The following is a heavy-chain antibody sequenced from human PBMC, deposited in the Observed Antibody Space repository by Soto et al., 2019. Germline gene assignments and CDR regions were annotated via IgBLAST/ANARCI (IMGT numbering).Heavy chain of an antibody. CDR1: GGSRSNSG. V-gene: IGHV4-59*12. CDR3: ARTSLTIFGPSNDYYGMGV. D-gene: IGHD3-3*01. CDR2: IYHSGST. J-gene: IGHJ6*02. Sequence: SETLSLTCTVAGGSRSNSGWAWIRQPPGKGLEWIGEIYHSGSTNYNPSLKSRVNISVDKSKNQFSLKLSSVTAADTAVYYCARTSLTIFGPSNDYYGMGVWGLGTTVTVS.